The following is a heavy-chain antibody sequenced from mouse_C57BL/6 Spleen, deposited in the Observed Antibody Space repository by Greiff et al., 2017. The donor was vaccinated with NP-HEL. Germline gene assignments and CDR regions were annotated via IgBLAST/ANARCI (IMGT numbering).Heavy chain of an antibody. CDR3: TRDRGYDYDVDYFDY. J-gene: IGHJ2*01. Sequence: EVQRVESGEGLVKPGGSLKLSCAASGFTFSSYAMSWVRQTPEKRLEWVAYISSGGDYIYYADTVKGRFTISRDNARNTLYLQMSSLKSEDTAMYYCTRDRGYDYDVDYFDYWGQGTTLTVSS. CDR1: GFTFSSYA. V-gene: IGHV5-9-1*02. D-gene: IGHD2-4*01. CDR2: ISSGGDYI.